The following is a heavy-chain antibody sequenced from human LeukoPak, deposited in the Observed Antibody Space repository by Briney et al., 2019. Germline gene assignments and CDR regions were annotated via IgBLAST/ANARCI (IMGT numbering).Heavy chain of an antibody. D-gene: IGHD6-13*01. V-gene: IGHV3-53*01. CDR2: IYRDDTT. J-gene: IGHJ4*02. Sequence: GGSLRLSCAASGFTVNTNYMSWVRQAPGKGLEWVSVIYRDDTTYYADSVKGRFTISRDNAKNTLYLQMNSLRAEDTAVYYCARDAEGSSIDYWGQGTLVTVSS. CDR1: GFTVNTNY. CDR3: ARDAEGSSIDY.